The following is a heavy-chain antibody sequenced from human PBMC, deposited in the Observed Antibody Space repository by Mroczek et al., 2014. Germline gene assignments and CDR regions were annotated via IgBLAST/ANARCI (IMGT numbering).Heavy chain of an antibody. Sequence: QVQLQESGPGLVKPSQTLSLTCTVSGGSISSGGYYWSWIRQHPGKGLEWIGYIYYSGSTYYNPSLKSRVTISVDTSKNQFSLKLSSVTAADTAVYYCARDKQAYCGGDCASDAFDIWGQGTMVTVSS. CDR3: ARDKQAYCGGDCASDAFDI. V-gene: IGHV4-31*03. J-gene: IGHJ3*02. D-gene: IGHD2-21*01. CDR1: GGSISSGGYY. CDR2: IYYSGST.